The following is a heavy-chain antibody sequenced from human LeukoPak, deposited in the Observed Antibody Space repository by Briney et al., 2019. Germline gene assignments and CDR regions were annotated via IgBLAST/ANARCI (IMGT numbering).Heavy chain of an antibody. Sequence: SETLSLTCTVSGAHISNYYWTWVRQSAAQGLEWIGRLHASESTIYNPSLKSRVAMSIDTSKDQLSLTLTSVTAADSAVYYCASLSSGAAFDVWGQGTVVTVSS. CDR1: GAHISNYY. D-gene: IGHD3-22*01. CDR2: LHASEST. V-gene: IGHV4-4*07. J-gene: IGHJ3*01. CDR3: ASLSSGAAFDV.